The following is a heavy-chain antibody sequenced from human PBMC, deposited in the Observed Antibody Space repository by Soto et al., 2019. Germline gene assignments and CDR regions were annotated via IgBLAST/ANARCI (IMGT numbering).Heavy chain of an antibody. CDR3: AKDLDIAAAAIDP. CDR1: GCTFSSYG. V-gene: IGHV3-30*18. Sequence: GSLRLSCAASGCTFSSYGMHWVRQAPGKGLEWVAVISYDGSNKYYADSVKGRFTISRDNSKNTLYLQMNSLRAEDTAVYYCAKDLDIAAAAIDPWGQGTLVTVSS. CDR2: ISYDGSNK. D-gene: IGHD6-13*01. J-gene: IGHJ5*02.